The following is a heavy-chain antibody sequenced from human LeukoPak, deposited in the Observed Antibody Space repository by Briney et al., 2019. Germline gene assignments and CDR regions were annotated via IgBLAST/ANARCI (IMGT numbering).Heavy chain of an antibody. Sequence: SETLSLTRTVSGGSISSGPYCWDWIRQPPGKGLEWIGSIYYSGSTFHNPSLKSRVTMSVDTSKNQFSLNLTSVTAADTAVYYCARDGSRSVATMGMDVWGKGTTVTVSS. J-gene: IGHJ6*04. CDR3: ARDGSRSVATMGMDV. CDR2: IYYSGST. D-gene: IGHD5-24*01. V-gene: IGHV4-39*07. CDR1: GGSISSGPYC.